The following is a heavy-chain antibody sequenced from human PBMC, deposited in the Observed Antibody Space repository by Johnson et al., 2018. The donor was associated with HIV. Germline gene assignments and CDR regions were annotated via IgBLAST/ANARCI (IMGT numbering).Heavy chain of an antibody. D-gene: IGHD2-2*01. CDR1: GFTFSTYG. V-gene: IGHV3-30*19. CDR2: MWYDGSNK. Sequence: QVQLVESGGGVVQPGRSLRLSCAASGFTFSTYGMHWVCQAPGKGLEWVAVMWYDGSNKYYADSVKGRFTISRDNSKNTLYLQMNSLSAEDTAVYYCARDTDIVVVPARGDAFDIWGQGTMVTVSS. CDR3: ARDTDIVVVPARGDAFDI. J-gene: IGHJ3*02.